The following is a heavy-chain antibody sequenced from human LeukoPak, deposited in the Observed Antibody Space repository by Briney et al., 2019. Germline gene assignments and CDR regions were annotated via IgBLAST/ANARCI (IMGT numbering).Heavy chain of an antibody. V-gene: IGHV3-23*01. CDR1: GFTFSSYA. D-gene: IGHD3-10*01. J-gene: IGHJ5*02. Sequence: QPGGSLRLSCAASGFTFSSYAMSWVRQAPGKGLEWVSAISGSGGSTYYADSVKGRFTISRDNSKNTLYLQMSSLRAEDTAVYYCAKDITMVVGFDPWGQGTLVTVSS. CDR2: ISGSGGST. CDR3: AKDITMVVGFDP.